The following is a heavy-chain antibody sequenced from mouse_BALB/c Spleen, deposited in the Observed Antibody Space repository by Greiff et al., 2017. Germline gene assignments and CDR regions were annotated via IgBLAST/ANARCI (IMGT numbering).Heavy chain of an antibody. Sequence: EVKLVESGPGLVKPSQSLSLTCSVTGYSITSGYYWNWIRQFPGNKLEWMGYISYDGSNNYNPSLKNRISITRDTSKNQFFLKLNSVTTEDTATYYCARIYYYGSSISHWYFDVWGAGTTVTVSS. CDR1: GYSITSGYY. D-gene: IGHD1-1*01. CDR2: ISYDGSN. CDR3: ARIYYYGSSISHWYFDV. V-gene: IGHV3-6*02. J-gene: IGHJ1*01.